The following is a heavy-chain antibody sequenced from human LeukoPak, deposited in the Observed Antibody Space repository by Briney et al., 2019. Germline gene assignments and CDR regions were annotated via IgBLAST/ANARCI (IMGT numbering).Heavy chain of an antibody. Sequence: GGSLRLSCAASGFTFSSYGMHWVRQAPGKGLEGVAFIRYDGSNKYYADSVKGRFTISRDNSKTTLYLQMNSLRAEDTAVYYCAKVAREFMGAFDIWGQGTMVTVSS. CDR3: AKVAREFMGAFDI. D-gene: IGHD3-10*01. V-gene: IGHV3-30*02. CDR2: IRYDGSNK. J-gene: IGHJ3*02. CDR1: GFTFSSYG.